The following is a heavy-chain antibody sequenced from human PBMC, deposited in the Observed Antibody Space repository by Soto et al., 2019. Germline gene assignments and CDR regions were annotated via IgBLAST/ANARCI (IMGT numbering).Heavy chain of an antibody. D-gene: IGHD2-15*01. V-gene: IGHV1-46*01. J-gene: IGHJ6*02. CDR3: ARTGSGSTYSYYYGMDV. CDR1: GYTVTTYY. Sequence: GASVKVSCKASGYTVTTYYMHWVRQAPGQGLEWMGIINPSGGSTTHAQKFQDRVIMTRDTSTSTVYMELSSLRSEDTAVYYCARTGSGSTYSYYYGMDVWGQGTTVTVSS. CDR2: INPSGGST.